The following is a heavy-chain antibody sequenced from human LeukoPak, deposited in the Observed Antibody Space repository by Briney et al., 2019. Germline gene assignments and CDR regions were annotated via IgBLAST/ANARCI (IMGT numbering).Heavy chain of an antibody. Sequence: KPSETLSLTCTVSGGSISSYYCSWIWQPPGKGLEWIGYIYYSGSTNYNPSLKSRVTISVDTSKNQFSLKLSSVTAADTAVYYCARGEGSYYYDSSGYYIPNWYFDLWGRGTLVTVSS. CDR3: ARGEGSYYYDSSGYYIPNWYFDL. CDR2: IYYSGST. J-gene: IGHJ2*01. V-gene: IGHV4-59*01. D-gene: IGHD3-22*01. CDR1: GGSISSYY.